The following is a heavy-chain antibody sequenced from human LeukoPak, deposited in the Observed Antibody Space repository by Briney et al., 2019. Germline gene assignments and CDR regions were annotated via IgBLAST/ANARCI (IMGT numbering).Heavy chain of an antibody. CDR2: IYATGST. Sequence: SETLSLTCTVSGGSISSYYWSWIQQPPGKGLEWIGYIYATGSTNYHPSLKSRVTISVDTSKNQFSLNLRSVTAADTAVYYCARHGSVRSPLGPWGQGALVTVSS. CDR3: ARHGSVRSPLGP. V-gene: IGHV4-4*09. D-gene: IGHD3-10*01. J-gene: IGHJ5*02. CDR1: GGSISSYY.